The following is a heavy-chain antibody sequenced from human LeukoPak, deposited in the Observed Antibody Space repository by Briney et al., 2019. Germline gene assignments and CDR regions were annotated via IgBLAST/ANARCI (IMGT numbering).Heavy chain of an antibody. CDR3: ARDGVSDYHGSGSYYPEGSFDY. D-gene: IGHD3-10*01. CDR2: ISSSSSYI. CDR1: GFTFSSYS. J-gene: IGHJ4*02. V-gene: IGHV3-21*01. Sequence: GGSLRLSCAASGFTFSSYSMNWVRQAPGKGLEWVSSISSSSSYIYYADSVKGRFTISRDNAKNSLYLQMNSLRAEDTAVYYCARDGVSDYHGSGSYYPEGSFDYWGQGTLVTVSS.